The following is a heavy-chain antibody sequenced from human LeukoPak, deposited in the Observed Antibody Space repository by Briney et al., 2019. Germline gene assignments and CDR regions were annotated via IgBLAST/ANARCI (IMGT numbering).Heavy chain of an antibody. CDR3: AKYQGWIRGVMNAFDV. D-gene: IGHD3-10*01. Sequence: GGSLRLSCAASGFTFGSYAMAWVRQAPGKGLEFVSSISSSVSSGDGITYYADSVKGRLTISRDNSKNTVYLQMNSLRAEDTAVYYCAKYQGWIRGVMNAFDVWGQGTMVIVSA. CDR2: ISSSVSSGDGIT. J-gene: IGHJ3*01. CDR1: GFTFGSYA. V-gene: IGHV3-23*01.